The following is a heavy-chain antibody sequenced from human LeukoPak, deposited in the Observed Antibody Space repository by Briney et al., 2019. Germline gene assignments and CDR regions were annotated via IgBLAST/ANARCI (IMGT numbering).Heavy chain of an antibody. J-gene: IGHJ6*03. CDR1: GFTVNNYY. D-gene: IGHD2-15*01. Sequence: GGSLRLSWAASGFTVNNYYMTWVRQPPGKGLEWVSGLTGSGSTYHADSVKGRFTISRDSSKNTLSLQMNSLRAEDTAVYYCAKMKGWRLYDYCMDVWGKGTTVTVSS. CDR2: LTGSGST. CDR3: AKMKGWRLYDYCMDV. V-gene: IGHV3-23*01.